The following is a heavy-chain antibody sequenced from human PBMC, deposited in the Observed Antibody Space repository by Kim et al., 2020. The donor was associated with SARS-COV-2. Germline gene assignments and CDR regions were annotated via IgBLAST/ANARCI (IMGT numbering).Heavy chain of an antibody. CDR2: ISYDGTYK. D-gene: IGHD5-18*01. V-gene: IGHV3-30*18. J-gene: IGHJ4*02. Sequence: GGSLGLSCAASGFTFSGFGMHWVRQAPGKGLEWVAVISYDGTYKKYADSVEGRFTISRDNSKKTLYLQMNSLRAEDTAVYYCAKEVHVDSAMWGQGTLVTVSS. CDR1: GFTFSGFG. CDR3: AKEVHVDSAM.